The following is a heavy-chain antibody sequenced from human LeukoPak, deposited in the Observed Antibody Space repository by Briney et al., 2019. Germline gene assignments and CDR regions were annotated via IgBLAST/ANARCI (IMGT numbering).Heavy chain of an antibody. Sequence: PGGSLRLSCAASGFTFSSYSMNWVRQAPGKGLEWVANIRQDGSEKYYVDSMRGRFTISRDNAKNSLYLQMSSLRAEDTAVYYCARSTAGLGYWGQGTLVTVSS. CDR2: IRQDGSEK. V-gene: IGHV3-7*01. CDR1: GFTFSSYS. J-gene: IGHJ4*02. CDR3: ARSTAGLGY. D-gene: IGHD1-1*01.